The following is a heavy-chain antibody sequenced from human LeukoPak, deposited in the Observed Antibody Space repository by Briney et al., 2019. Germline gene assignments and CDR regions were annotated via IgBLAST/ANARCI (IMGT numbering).Heavy chain of an antibody. J-gene: IGHJ5*02. CDR3: ARGGHLRYGDTQNWFDP. CDR2: INPSGGNT. V-gene: IGHV1-46*04. CDR1: GYTFTSYG. D-gene: IGHD4-17*01. Sequence: ASVKVSCKASGYTFTSYGISWVRQAPGQGLEWMALINPSGGNTRYAQKLQGRVTMTRDTSTTTVYMELSSLRSEDTAVYYCARGGHLRYGDTQNWFDPWGQGTLVTVSS.